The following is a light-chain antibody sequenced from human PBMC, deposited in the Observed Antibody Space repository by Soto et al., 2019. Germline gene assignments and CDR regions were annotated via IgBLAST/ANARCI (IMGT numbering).Light chain of an antibody. CDR1: QTISSW. J-gene: IGKJ1*01. V-gene: IGKV1-5*01. CDR3: QQYNSYSRT. Sequence: IQMTQSPSTLSASVGDRVTITCRASQTISSWLAWYQQKPGKAPKLLIYAASSLEAGVPSRFSGSGSGTEFTLTISSLQPDDFATYYCQQYNSYSRTFGQGTKVDIK. CDR2: AAS.